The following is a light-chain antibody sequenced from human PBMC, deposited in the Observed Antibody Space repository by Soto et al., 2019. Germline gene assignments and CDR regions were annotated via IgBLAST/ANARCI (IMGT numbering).Light chain of an antibody. CDR3: QQYNNWPIT. Sequence: EIVMTQSPATLSVSLGQGATLSCRASQPISRNLAWYQQKPGQAPRLLIYGASTRATDIPGRFSGSGSETDFTLTISSLRSEDSAVYHCQQYNNWPITFGQGTRLEIK. CDR2: GAS. J-gene: IGKJ5*01. CDR1: QPISRN. V-gene: IGKV3-15*01.